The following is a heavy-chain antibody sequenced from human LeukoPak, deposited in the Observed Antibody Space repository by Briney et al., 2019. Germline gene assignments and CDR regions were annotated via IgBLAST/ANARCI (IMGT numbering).Heavy chain of an antibody. V-gene: IGHV4-59*01. J-gene: IGHJ4*02. Sequence: SETLSLTCTVSGGSISSYYWSWIRQPPGKGLEWIGYIYYSGSTNYNPSLKSRVTISVDTSKNQFSLKLSSVTAADTAVYYCATRATLTTGSLRVFDYWGQGTLVTVSS. CDR2: IYYSGST. CDR3: ATRATLTTGSLRVFDY. CDR1: GGSISSYY. D-gene: IGHD4-17*01.